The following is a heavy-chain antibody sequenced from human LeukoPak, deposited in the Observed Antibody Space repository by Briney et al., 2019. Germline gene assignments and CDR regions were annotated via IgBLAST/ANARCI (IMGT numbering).Heavy chain of an antibody. Sequence: PGGSLRLSCAASGFTFSSYWMSWVRQAPGKGLEWVANIKQDGSEKYYVDSVKGRFTISRDNAKNSLYLQMNSLRAEDTAVYYCARDYIRAENAIGVPVFDYWGQGTLVTVSS. CDR3: ARDYIRAENAIGVPVFDY. V-gene: IGHV3-7*01. CDR2: IKQDGSEK. J-gene: IGHJ4*02. D-gene: IGHD2-8*01. CDR1: GFTFSSYW.